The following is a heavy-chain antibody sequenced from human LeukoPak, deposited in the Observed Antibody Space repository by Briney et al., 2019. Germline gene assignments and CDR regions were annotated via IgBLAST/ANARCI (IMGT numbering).Heavy chain of an antibody. CDR1: GFTLSSNS. J-gene: IGHJ3*02. CDR2: ISSSSSYI. D-gene: IGHD3-10*01. Sequence: GESLRLSCAAHGFTLSSNSMNWVRQAPRKGLEWVSSISSSSSYIYYADSVKGRFTISRENDKNSLYLQMNSLRAEDTAVYYCARDTLWFGEKEGVDAFDIWGQGTMVTVSS. V-gene: IGHV3-21*01. CDR3: ARDTLWFGEKEGVDAFDI.